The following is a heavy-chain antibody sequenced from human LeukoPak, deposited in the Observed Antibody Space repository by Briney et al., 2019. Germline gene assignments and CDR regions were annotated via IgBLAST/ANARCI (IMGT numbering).Heavy chain of an antibody. V-gene: IGHV4-4*07. J-gene: IGHJ4*02. CDR3: ARDLTIFGVVIPGDY. CDR1: GGSISSYY. CDR2: IYTSGNT. Sequence: SETLSLTCTVSGGSISSYYWSWIRQPAGKGLEWIGRIYTSGNTNYNPSLKSRVTMSVDTSKNQFSLNLSSVTAADTAVYYCARDLTIFGVVIPGDYWGQGTLVTVSS. D-gene: IGHD3-3*01.